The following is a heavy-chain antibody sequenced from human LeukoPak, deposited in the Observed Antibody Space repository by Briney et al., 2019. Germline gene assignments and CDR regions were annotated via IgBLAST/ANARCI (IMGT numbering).Heavy chain of an antibody. Sequence: GASVKVSCKASGYTFTSYYMHWVRQAPGQGLEWMGIINPSGGNTSYAQKFQGRVTMTRDTSTSTVYMELSSLRSEDTAVYYCARTPRGLWFGEFSDYWGQGPLVTVSS. CDR3: ARTPRGLWFGEFSDY. V-gene: IGHV1-46*01. CDR1: GYTFTSYY. CDR2: INPSGGNT. D-gene: IGHD3-10*01. J-gene: IGHJ4*02.